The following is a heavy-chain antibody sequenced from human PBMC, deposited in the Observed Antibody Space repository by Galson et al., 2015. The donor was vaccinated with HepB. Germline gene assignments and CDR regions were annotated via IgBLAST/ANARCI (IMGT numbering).Heavy chain of an antibody. CDR2: ISGSTIYT. CDR3: ARVADADYGDHTHFDY. D-gene: IGHD4-17*01. Sequence: SLRLSCAASGFIFSDYYMSWIHQAPGKGLEWISYISGSTIYTNYAGSVKGRFTISRDNAKNSLYLHLNSVTAEDTAVYYCARVADADYGDHTHFDYWGQGTLVTVSS. J-gene: IGHJ4*02. V-gene: IGHV3-11*06. CDR1: GFIFSDYY.